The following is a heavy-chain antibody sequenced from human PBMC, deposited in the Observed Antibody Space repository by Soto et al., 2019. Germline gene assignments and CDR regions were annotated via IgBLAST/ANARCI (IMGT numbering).Heavy chain of an antibody. Sequence: GSLRLSCAASGFTFSSYAMSWVRQAPGKGLEWVSAISGSGGSTYYADSVKGRFTISRDNSKNTLYLQMTSLRAEDTAVYYCAKLATGVVIIGRSDYYYMDVWGKGTTVTVSS. J-gene: IGHJ6*03. CDR1: GFTFSSYA. D-gene: IGHD3-3*01. CDR3: AKLATGVVIIGRSDYYYMDV. V-gene: IGHV3-23*01. CDR2: ISGSGGST.